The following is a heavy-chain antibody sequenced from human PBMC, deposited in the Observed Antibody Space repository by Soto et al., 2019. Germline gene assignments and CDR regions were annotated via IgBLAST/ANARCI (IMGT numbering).Heavy chain of an antibody. J-gene: IGHJ4*01. V-gene: IGHV4-30-2*01. D-gene: IGHD3-22*01. CDR1: GGSISSGGYS. CDR2: IYHSGST. CDR3: ARGSGYTAIDF. Sequence: SETLSLTWAVSGGSISSGGYSWSWTRQPPGKGLEWIGYIYHSGSTYYNPSLKSRVTISVDRSKNQFSLRLSSVTAADTAIYYSARGSGYTAIDFWGQGTLVTVPQ.